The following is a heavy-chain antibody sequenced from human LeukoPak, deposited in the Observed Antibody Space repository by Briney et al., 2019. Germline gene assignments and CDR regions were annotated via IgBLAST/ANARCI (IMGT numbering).Heavy chain of an antibody. Sequence: PGRSLRLSCAASGFTFSSYGMHWVRQAPGKGLEWVGDIYHDGSNKYYADSVKGRFTISRDNSKNTLYLQMNSLRAEDTAVYYCAKDQKWIAPGTLAARPTYYFDYWGQGTLVTVSS. V-gene: IGHV3-30*18. CDR2: IYHDGSNK. CDR1: GFTFSSYG. CDR3: AKDQKWIAPGTLAARPTYYFDY. J-gene: IGHJ4*02. D-gene: IGHD6-6*01.